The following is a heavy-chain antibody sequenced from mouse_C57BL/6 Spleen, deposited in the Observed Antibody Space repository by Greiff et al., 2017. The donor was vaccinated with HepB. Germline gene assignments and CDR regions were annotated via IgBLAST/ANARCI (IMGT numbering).Heavy chain of an antibody. V-gene: IGHV1-59*01. CDR3: ARGGGSSFDY. J-gene: IGHJ2*01. CDR2: IDPSDSYT. CDR1: GYTFTSYW. D-gene: IGHD1-1*01. Sequence: QVQLKQPGAELVRPGTSVKLSCKASGYTFTSYWMHWVKQRPGQGLEWIGVIDPSDSYTNYNQKFKGKATLPVDTSSSTAYMQLSSLTSEDSAVYYCARGGGSSFDYWGQGTTLTVSS.